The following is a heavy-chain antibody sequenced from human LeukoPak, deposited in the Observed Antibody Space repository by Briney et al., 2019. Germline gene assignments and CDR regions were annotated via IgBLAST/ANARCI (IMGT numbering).Heavy chain of an antibody. Sequence: PSETLSLTCAVSGVSISGHYWSWIRQPPGMRLEWIGYIFYSGSTNYNPSLNSRLTISVDTSRNQFSLKLRSVTAADTAVYYCARLTQPWLRIGGSYFDYWGQGILVTVSS. CDR1: GVSISGHY. J-gene: IGHJ4*02. D-gene: IGHD5-12*01. CDR2: IFYSGST. V-gene: IGHV4-59*11. CDR3: ARLTQPWLRIGGSYFDY.